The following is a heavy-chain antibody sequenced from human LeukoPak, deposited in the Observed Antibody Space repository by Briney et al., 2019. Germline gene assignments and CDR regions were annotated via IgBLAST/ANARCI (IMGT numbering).Heavy chain of an antibody. CDR3: AKFNWGRTAMVTAGAFDI. V-gene: IGHV3-23*01. CDR2: ISGSGSST. Sequence: PGGSLRLSCAASGFIFDNYVLTWVRQTPEKGLEWVAGISGSGSSTNYADAVKGRFTISRDNSKNTLYLQMNSLRAEDTAVYYCAKFNWGRTAMVTAGAFDIWGQGTMVAVSS. D-gene: IGHD5-18*01. CDR1: GFIFDNYV. J-gene: IGHJ3*02.